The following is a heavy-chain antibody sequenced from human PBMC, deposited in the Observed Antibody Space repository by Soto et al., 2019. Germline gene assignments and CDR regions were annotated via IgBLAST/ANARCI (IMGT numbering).Heavy chain of an antibody. CDR3: ARAGDCSGGSCYSFILDY. D-gene: IGHD2-15*01. CDR1: GGGFNSYA. J-gene: IGHJ4*02. Sequence: QVQLVQSGAEVKKPGSSVKVSCKASGGGFNSYAFSWVRQAPGPGLEWMGALIPSFGTANYAQKFQGRVTITADESTTTVYMDLSSLTPDDTAMYFCARAGDCSGGSCYSFILDYWGQGTQVTVSS. CDR2: LIPSFGTA. V-gene: IGHV1-69*01.